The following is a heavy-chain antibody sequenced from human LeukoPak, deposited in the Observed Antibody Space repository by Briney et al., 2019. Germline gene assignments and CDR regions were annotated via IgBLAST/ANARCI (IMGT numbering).Heavy chain of an antibody. CDR1: GGSISSYY. J-gene: IGHJ4*02. CDR3: ARSWRGAYCSSTSCYGEDYFDY. D-gene: IGHD2-2*01. V-gene: IGHV4-4*07. CDR2: IYTSGST. Sequence: KPSDTLSLTCTVSGGSISSYYWSWIRQPAGKGLEWVGRIYTSGSTNYNPSLKSRVTMSVDTSKNQFSLKLSSVTAADTAVYYCARSWRGAYCSSTSCYGEDYFDYWGQGTLVTVSS.